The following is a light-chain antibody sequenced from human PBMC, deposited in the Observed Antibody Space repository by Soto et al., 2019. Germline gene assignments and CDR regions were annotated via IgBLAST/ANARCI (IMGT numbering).Light chain of an antibody. Sequence: QSVLTQPPSVSGAPGQRVTISCTGSSSNIGAGYDVHWYQQLPGTAPKLLIYDNSNRPSGVPDRFSGSKSGTSASLAITGLQAADDADYYCQSYDSSLSVLYVFGAGTKLTVL. V-gene: IGLV1-40*01. CDR1: SSNIGAGYD. J-gene: IGLJ1*01. CDR2: DNS. CDR3: QSYDSSLSVLYV.